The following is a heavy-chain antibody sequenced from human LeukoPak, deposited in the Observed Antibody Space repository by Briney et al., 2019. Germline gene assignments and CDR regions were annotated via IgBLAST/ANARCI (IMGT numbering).Heavy chain of an antibody. V-gene: IGHV1-46*01. J-gene: IGHJ4*02. CDR3: AAAYSSSSYFDY. CDR1: GYTFTSYY. Sequence: ASVKVSCKASGYTFTSYYMHWVRQAPGQGLEWMGIINPSGGSTNYAQKFQGRVTMTRDTSTNTVYMELSSLRSEDRAVYYCAAAYSSSSYFDYWGQGTLVTVSS. CDR2: INPSGGST. D-gene: IGHD6-6*01.